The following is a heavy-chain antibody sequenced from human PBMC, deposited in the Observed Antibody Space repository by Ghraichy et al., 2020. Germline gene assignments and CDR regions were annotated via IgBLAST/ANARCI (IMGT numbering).Heavy chain of an antibody. CDR1: GGSISSSSYY. CDR2: IYYRGST. Sequence: SQTLSLTCTVSGGSISSSSYYWGWIRQPPGKGLEWIGSIYYRGSTYYNQSLKSRVTISVDTSKNQFSLRLSSVTAADTAVYYYATQLNWFDPWGQGTLVTVSS. V-gene: IGHV4-39*01. D-gene: IGHD1-1*01. J-gene: IGHJ5*02. CDR3: ATQLNWFDP.